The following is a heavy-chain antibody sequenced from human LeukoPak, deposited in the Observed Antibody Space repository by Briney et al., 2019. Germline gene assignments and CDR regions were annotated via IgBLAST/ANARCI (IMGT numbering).Heavy chain of an antibody. CDR2: IYYSGST. V-gene: IGHV4-39*07. J-gene: IGHJ6*03. CDR3: ARVGGIFGVGYNYYYYYMDV. D-gene: IGHD3-3*01. CDR1: GGSISSSSYY. Sequence: SETQSLTCTVSGGSISSSSYYWGWIRQPPGKGLEWIGSIYYSGSTYYNPSLKSRVTISVDTSKNQFSLKLSSVTAADTAVYYCARVGGIFGVGYNYYYYYMDVWGKGTTVTVSS.